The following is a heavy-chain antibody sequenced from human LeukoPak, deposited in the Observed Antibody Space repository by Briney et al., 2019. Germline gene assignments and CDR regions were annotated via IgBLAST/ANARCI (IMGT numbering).Heavy chain of an antibody. V-gene: IGHV3-15*01. D-gene: IGHD1-1*01. CDR2: IKSKTDGGTT. CDR1: GFTFSNAW. CDR3: TRTPLSGPWHNALDI. Sequence: PGGSLRLSCAASGFTFSNAWMSWVRQAPGKGLEWVGRIKSKTDGGTTDYAAPVKGRFTISRDDSKNTLYLQMNSLKTEDTAVYYCTRTPLSGPWHNALDIWGQGTMVTVSS. J-gene: IGHJ3*02.